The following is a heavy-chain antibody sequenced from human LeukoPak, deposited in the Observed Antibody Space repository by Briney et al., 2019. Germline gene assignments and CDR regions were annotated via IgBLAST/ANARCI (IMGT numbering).Heavy chain of an antibody. D-gene: IGHD2-15*01. CDR2: ISNNGGYT. CDR1: GFTFSTYA. J-gene: IGHJ4*02. Sequence: GGSLRLSCAASGFTFSTYAMHWVRQAPGKGLEWVSAISNNGGYTYYADSVQGRFTISRDNSKSTLCLQMNSLRAEDTAVYYCAKQLGYCSDGSCYFPYWGQGTLVTVSS. V-gene: IGHV3-23*01. CDR3: AKQLGYCSDGSCYFPY.